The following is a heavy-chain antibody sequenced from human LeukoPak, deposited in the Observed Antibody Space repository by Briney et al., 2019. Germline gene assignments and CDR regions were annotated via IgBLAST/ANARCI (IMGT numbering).Heavy chain of an antibody. D-gene: IGHD5-12*01. CDR3: ARDRRDGYIDAFDI. J-gene: IGHJ3*02. V-gene: IGHV1-2*02. CDR2: INPNSGGT. Sequence: PMASVKVSCKASGGTFSSYAISWVRQAPGQGLEWMGWINPNSGGTNYAQKFQGRVTMTRDTSISTAYMELSRLRSDDTAVYYCARDRRDGYIDAFDIWGQGTMVTVSS. CDR1: GGTFSSYA.